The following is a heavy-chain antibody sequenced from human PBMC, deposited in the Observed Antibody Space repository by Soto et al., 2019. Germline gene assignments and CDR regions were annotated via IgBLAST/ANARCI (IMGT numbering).Heavy chain of an antibody. D-gene: IGHD3-3*01. CDR1: GGTFSSYA. Sequence: VSCKASGGTFSSYAISWVRQAPGQGLEWMGGIIPIFGTANXAQKFQGRVTITADESTSTAYMELSSLRSEDTAVYYCARIFDSNKDYWGQGTLVTVSS. CDR3: ARIFDSNKDY. J-gene: IGHJ4*02. CDR2: IIPIFGTA. V-gene: IGHV1-69*01.